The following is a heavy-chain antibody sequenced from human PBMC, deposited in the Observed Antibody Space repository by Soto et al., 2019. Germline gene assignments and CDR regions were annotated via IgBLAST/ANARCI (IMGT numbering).Heavy chain of an antibody. D-gene: IGHD3-10*01. V-gene: IGHV1-18*01. CDR3: ARGRDRGYGSGSYYYY. CDR1: GYTFTSYG. CDR2: ISAYNGNT. J-gene: IGHJ4*02. Sequence: QVQLVQSGAEVKKPGASVKVSCKASGYTFTSYGISWVRQAPGQGLEWMGWISAYNGNTSDAQKLQGGVTMTTDTPTSTDIMELRSLRSDDTAVYYCARGRDRGYGSGSYYYYWGQGTLVTVSS.